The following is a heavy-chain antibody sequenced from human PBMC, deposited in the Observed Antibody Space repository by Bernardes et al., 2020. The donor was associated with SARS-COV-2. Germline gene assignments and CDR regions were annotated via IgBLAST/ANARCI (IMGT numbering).Heavy chain of an antibody. CDR1: GFSFSSYP. V-gene: IGHV3-48*02. CDR2: ISANSRTK. D-gene: IGHD3-10*01. Sequence: VGSLRLSCVASGFSFSSYPMNWVRQAPGRGLEWVSYISANSRTKNYGDSMKARFSISRDNAKNSLFLQMNSLRDEDTAVYYCVKDGERGYDMDVWGQGTTVTVSS. J-gene: IGHJ6*02. CDR3: VKDGERGYDMDV.